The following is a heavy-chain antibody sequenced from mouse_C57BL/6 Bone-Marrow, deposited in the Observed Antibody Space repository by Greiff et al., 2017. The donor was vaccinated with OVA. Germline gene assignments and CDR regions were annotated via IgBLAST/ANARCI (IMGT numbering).Heavy chain of an antibody. CDR2: INPNYGTT. V-gene: IGHV1-39*01. J-gene: IGHJ2*01. CDR3: ARGPNYYGSRHFDY. CDR1: GYSFTDYN. D-gene: IGHD1-1*01. Sequence: LVESGPELVKPGASVKISCKASGYSFTDYNMNWVKQSNGKSLEWIGVINPNYGTTSYNQKFKGKATLTVDQSSSTAYMQLNSLTSEDSAVYYCARGPNYYGSRHFDYWGQGTTLTVSS.